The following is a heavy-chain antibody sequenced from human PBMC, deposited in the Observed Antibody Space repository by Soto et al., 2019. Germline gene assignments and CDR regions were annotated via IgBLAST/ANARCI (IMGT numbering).Heavy chain of an antibody. Sequence: GGSLRLSCAASGFTFSSYSMNWVRQAPGKGLEWISYISSSSSTIYYADSVKGRFTISRDNAKNSLYLQMNSLRDEDTAVYYCARDEDYDFWSGYYSDSGLHYGMDVWGQGTTVPVSS. CDR2: ISSSSSTI. J-gene: IGHJ6*02. CDR1: GFTFSSYS. D-gene: IGHD3-3*01. CDR3: ARDEDYDFWSGYYSDSGLHYGMDV. V-gene: IGHV3-48*02.